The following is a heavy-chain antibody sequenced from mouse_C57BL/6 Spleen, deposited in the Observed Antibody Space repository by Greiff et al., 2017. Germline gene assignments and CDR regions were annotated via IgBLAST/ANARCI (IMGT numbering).Heavy chain of an antibody. CDR3: ASYYDGSSSFAY. V-gene: IGHV1-72*01. D-gene: IGHD1-1*01. J-gene: IGHJ3*01. CDR2: IDPNSGGT. CDR1: GYTFTSYW. Sequence: QVQLQQPGAELVKPGASVKLSCKASGYTFTSYWMHWVKQRPGRGLEWIGRIDPNSGGTKYNEKFKSKATLTVDKPSSTAYMQRSSLTSEDSAVYYCASYYDGSSSFAYWGQGTLVTVSA.